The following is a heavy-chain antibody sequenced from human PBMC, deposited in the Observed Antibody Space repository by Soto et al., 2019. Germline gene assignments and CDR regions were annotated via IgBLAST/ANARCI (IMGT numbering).Heavy chain of an antibody. D-gene: IGHD6-13*01. CDR2: VYNSGST. V-gene: IGHV4-59*01. CDR1: GGSISSNY. Sequence: SETLSLTCTVSGGSISSNYWTWIRQPPGKGLEWIGYVYNSGSTNYNPSLKSRVTISEDTSKSQFSLKVNSTTAADTAVYYCARYRREAVAGYTLDNWGQGILVTVSS. CDR3: ARYRREAVAGYTLDN. J-gene: IGHJ4*02.